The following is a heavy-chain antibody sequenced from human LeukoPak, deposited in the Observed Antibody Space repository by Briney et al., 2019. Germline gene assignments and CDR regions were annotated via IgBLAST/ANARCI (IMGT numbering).Heavy chain of an antibody. CDR3: AGGSLRLRENRAYAFDI. CDR2: IIPIFGTA. D-gene: IGHD5-18*01. CDR1: GGTFSSYA. J-gene: IGHJ3*02. Sequence: ASVKVSCKASGGTFSSYAISWVRQAPGQGLEWMGGIIPIFGTANYAQKFQGRVTITADESTSTAYMELSGLRSEDTAVYYCAGGSLRLRENRAYAFDIWGQGTMVTVSS. V-gene: IGHV1-69*13.